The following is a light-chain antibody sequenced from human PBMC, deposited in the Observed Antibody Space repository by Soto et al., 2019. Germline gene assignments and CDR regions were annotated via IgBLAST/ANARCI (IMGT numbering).Light chain of an antibody. CDR2: KDT. J-gene: IGLJ1*01. V-gene: IGLV3-25*02. CDR1: ALTKQY. CDR3: QSANSSGVYPV. Sequence: SYELTQSPSVSVSPGQTARLTCSGDALTKQYAHWHQQRPGQAPILVIYKDTERPSGIPERFSGSTSGTTVTLTISAVQAEDEADYYCQSANSSGVYPVFGAGTKVTVL.